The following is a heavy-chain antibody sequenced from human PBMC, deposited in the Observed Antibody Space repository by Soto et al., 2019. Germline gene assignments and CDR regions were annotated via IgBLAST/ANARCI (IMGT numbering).Heavy chain of an antibody. CDR1: GDSVSSNSVA. CDR3: ARGRFKALGI. V-gene: IGHV6-1*01. Sequence: QVQLQQSGPGLVKPSQTLSLTCAISGDSVSSNSVAWNWIRQSPSRGLEGLGRTYYRSKWYTAYGVTVKGRVTIHPNTSKHQFSLHLNSVPPEDTAVYYCARGRFKALGIWGQGTMVTVPS. CDR2: TYYRSKWYT. J-gene: IGHJ3*02. D-gene: IGHD3-10*01.